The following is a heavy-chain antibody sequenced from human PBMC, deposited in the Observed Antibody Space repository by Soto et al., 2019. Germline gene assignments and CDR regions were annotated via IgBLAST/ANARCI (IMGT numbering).Heavy chain of an antibody. D-gene: IGHD5-18*01. Sequence: GGSLRLSCAASGFIFSDSAIHWVRQASGKGPEWVGRIRNKVNTYATVYAASVKGRFTISRDDSMNTAYLQMNSLKTEDTAVYYCTRRRDWTAMDPLDYWGQGTLVTVSS. CDR1: GFIFSDSA. J-gene: IGHJ4*02. CDR2: IRNKVNTYAT. CDR3: TRRRDWTAMDPLDY. V-gene: IGHV3-73*01.